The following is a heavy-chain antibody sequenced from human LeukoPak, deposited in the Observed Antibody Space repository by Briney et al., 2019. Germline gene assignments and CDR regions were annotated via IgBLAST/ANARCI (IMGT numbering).Heavy chain of an antibody. Sequence: SETLSLTCTVSGDSVTNYYWNWIRQPPGKGLEWIGYIHHSGTTNYNPSLKSRVTISLDTSKNQFSLKLSSLTAADTAVYYSARRVAGESRAFDIWGQGTMVTVSS. V-gene: IGHV4-59*02. D-gene: IGHD3-10*01. CDR3: ARRVAGESRAFDI. CDR1: GDSVTNYY. CDR2: IHHSGTT. J-gene: IGHJ3*02.